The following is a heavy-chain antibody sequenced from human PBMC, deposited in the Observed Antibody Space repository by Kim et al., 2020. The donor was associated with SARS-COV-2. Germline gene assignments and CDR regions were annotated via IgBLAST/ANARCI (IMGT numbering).Heavy chain of an antibody. V-gene: IGHV3-30-3*01. Sequence: GGSLRLSCAASGFTFSSYAMHWVRQPPGKGLEWVAVISHDGSNKYYADSVKGRITPSRDNSKNTLFVEMNSLRPEDTAVYYCARDGLDVWGQGTTVTVSS. CDR3: ARDGLDV. CDR1: GFTFSSYA. CDR2: ISHDGSNK. J-gene: IGHJ6*02.